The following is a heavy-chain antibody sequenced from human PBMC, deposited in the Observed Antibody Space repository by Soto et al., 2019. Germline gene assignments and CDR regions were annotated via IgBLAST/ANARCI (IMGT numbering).Heavy chain of an antibody. CDR2: VYPGDSQA. J-gene: IGHJ4*02. CDR3: ARQKGY. CDR1: GYTFTDAW. V-gene: IGHV5-51*01. Sequence: GESLKISCKASGYTFTDAWIGWVRQMPGKGLEWMGIVYPGDSQARYNPSFQGQITISADKSITTAYLQWTSLKASDSAMYYCARQKGYWGQGTLVTVSS.